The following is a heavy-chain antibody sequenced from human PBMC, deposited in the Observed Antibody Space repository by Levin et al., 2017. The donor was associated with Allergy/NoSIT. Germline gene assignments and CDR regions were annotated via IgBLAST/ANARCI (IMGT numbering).Heavy chain of an antibody. CDR1: GFTFSSYS. CDR3: ARGGCSGGSCYSWSNWFDP. Sequence: SCAASGFTFSSYSMNWVRQAPGKGLEWVSYISSSSSTIYYADSVKGRFTISRDNAKNSLYLQMDSLRAEDTAVYYCARGGCSGGSCYSWSNWFDPWGQGTLVTVSS. CDR2: ISSSSSTI. D-gene: IGHD2-15*01. V-gene: IGHV3-48*01. J-gene: IGHJ5*02.